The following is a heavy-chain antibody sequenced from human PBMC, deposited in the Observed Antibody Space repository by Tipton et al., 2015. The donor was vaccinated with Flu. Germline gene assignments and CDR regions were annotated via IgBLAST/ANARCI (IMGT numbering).Heavy chain of an antibody. CDR3: ARDSGSFGDLEGYYYYYMDV. D-gene: IGHD1-26*01. CDR1: GFTFSSYW. Sequence: SLRLSCAASGFTFSSYWMSWVRQAPGKGLEWVANIKQDGSEKYYVDSVKGRFTISRDNAKNSLYLQMNSLRAEDTAVYYCARDSGSFGDLEGYYYYYMDVWDKGTTVTVSS. V-gene: IGHV3-7*01. CDR2: IKQDGSEK. J-gene: IGHJ6*03.